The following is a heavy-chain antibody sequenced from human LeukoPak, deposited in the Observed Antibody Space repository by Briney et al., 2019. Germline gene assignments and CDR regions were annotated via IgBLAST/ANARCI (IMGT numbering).Heavy chain of an antibody. D-gene: IGHD3-10*01. CDR2: ISGSGGIT. V-gene: IGHV3-23*01. CDR1: GFTFSSYW. CDR3: AKNIRTGANYYYYMDV. Sequence: GGSLRLSCAASGFTFSSYWMSWVRQAPGKGLEWVSAISGSGGITFHSDSVKGRFTISRDNSKNTLYLQMNGLGAEDTAVYFCAKNIRTGANYYYYMDVWGKGTTVIVSS. J-gene: IGHJ6*03.